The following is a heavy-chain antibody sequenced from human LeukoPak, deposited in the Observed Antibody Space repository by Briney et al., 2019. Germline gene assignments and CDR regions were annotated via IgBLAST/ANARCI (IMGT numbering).Heavy chain of an antibody. CDR3: ARFTYGDYPGGGYFDY. V-gene: IGHV3-66*02. J-gene: IGHJ4*02. CDR2: IYSGGST. D-gene: IGHD4-17*01. Sequence: GGSLRLSCAASGFTFSSNYMSWVRQAPGKGLEWGSVIYSGGSTYYSDSVKGRFTISRDNSKNTLYLQMNSLRAEDTAVYYCARFTYGDYPGGGYFDYWGQGTLVTVSS. CDR1: GFTFSSNY.